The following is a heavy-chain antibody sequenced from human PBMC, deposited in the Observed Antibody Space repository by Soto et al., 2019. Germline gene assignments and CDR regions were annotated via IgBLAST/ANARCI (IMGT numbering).Heavy chain of an antibody. CDR1: GGSISSGDYY. CDR3: ARVGEMAAMVDY. V-gene: IGHV4-30-4*01. Sequence: QVQLQESGPGLVKPSQTLSLTCTVSGGSISSGDYYWSWIRQPPGKGLEWIGYIYYSGSTYYNPSFKSRITISVDTSKNQFSLKLSSVTAADTAVYYCARVGEMAAMVDYWGQGTLVTVSS. CDR2: IYYSGST. D-gene: IGHD2-2*01. J-gene: IGHJ4*02.